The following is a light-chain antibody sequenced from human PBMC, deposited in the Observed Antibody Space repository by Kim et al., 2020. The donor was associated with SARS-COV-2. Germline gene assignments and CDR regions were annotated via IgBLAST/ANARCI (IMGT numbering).Light chain of an antibody. CDR3: QQSYITPFT. Sequence: ASVGDRVTIACRKTQGMSRHLNWYQQRPERATKLLSSAASSVQGGVPSRFSGSGSETDFTLTISSLQPEDFATYFCQQSYITPFTFGTGTKVDIK. J-gene: IGKJ3*01. V-gene: IGKV1-39*01. CDR1: QGMSRH. CDR2: AAS.